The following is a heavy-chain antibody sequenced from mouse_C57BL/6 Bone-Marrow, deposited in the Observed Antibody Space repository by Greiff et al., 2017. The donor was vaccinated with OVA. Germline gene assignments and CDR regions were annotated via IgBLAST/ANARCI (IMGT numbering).Heavy chain of an antibody. V-gene: IGHV1-55*01. Sequence: QVQLQQPGAELVKPGASVKMSCKASGYTFTSYWITWVKQRPGQGLEWIGDIYPGSGSTNYNEKFKSKATLTVETSSSTAYMQLSSLTSEDSAVYYCVTYYSNCDYWGQGTTLTVSS. J-gene: IGHJ2*01. CDR1: GYTFTSYW. D-gene: IGHD2-5*01. CDR3: VTYYSNCDY. CDR2: IYPGSGST.